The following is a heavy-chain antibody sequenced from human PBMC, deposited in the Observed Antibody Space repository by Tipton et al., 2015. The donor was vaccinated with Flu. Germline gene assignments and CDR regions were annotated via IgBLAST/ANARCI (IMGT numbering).Heavy chain of an antibody. D-gene: IGHD2-15*01. CDR1: QFTLSNYW. Sequence: GSLRLSCTASQFTLSNYWMTWVRQAPGKGLEWVANINQDGSEKNCVDSVKGRFTISRDNAKNSLYLQMNSLRAEDTAVYYCARGSGGSYYWGQGTLVTVSS. V-gene: IGHV3-7*01. CDR3: ARGSGGSYY. CDR2: INQDGSEK. J-gene: IGHJ4*02.